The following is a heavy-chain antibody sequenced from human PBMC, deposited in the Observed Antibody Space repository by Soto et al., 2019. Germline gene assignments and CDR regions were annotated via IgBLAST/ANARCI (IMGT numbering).Heavy chain of an antibody. Sequence: QVQLVESGGGVVQPGKSLRLSCAASGFTFSSYGMHWVRQAPGKGLEWVAVISYDGSNKYYADSVKGRFTISRDNSKNTLYLQMNSLRAEDTAVYYCAKGASIAARSADNYYYYGMDVWGQGTTVAVSS. V-gene: IGHV3-30*18. CDR1: GFTFSSYG. D-gene: IGHD6-6*01. CDR2: ISYDGSNK. J-gene: IGHJ6*02. CDR3: AKGASIAARSADNYYYYGMDV.